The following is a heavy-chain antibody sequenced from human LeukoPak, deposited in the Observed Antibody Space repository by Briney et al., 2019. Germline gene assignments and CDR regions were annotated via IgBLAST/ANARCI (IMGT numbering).Heavy chain of an antibody. CDR2: ISYDGSNK. D-gene: IGHD3-22*01. J-gene: IGHJ3*02. Sequence: GGSLRLSCAASGFTFSSYGMHWVRQAPGKGLEWVAVISYDGSNKYYADSVKGRFTISRDNSKNTLYLQMNSLRAEDTAVYYCAGEDNSSGYRPFDIWGQGTMVTVPS. CDR3: AGEDNSSGYRPFDI. CDR1: GFTFSSYG. V-gene: IGHV3-30*03.